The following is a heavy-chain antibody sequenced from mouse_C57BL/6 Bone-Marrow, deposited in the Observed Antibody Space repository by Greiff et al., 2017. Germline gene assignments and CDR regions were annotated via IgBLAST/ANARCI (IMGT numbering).Heavy chain of an antibody. CDR1: GYTFTDYY. D-gene: IGHD2-3*01. V-gene: IGHV1-26*01. CDR2: INPNNGGT. J-gene: IGHJ1*03. Sequence: VQLQQSGPELVKPGASVKISCKASGYTFTDYYMNWVKQSHGKSLEWIGDINPNNGGTSYNQKFKGKDTLTVDKSSSTAYMELRSLTSEDSAVYYCARVSDDAQGDFDVWGTGTTVTVSS. CDR3: ARVSDDAQGDFDV.